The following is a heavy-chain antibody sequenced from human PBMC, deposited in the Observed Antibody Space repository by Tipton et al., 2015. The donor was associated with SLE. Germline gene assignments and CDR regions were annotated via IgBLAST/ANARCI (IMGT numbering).Heavy chain of an antibody. J-gene: IGHJ4*02. CDR2: LYRSGST. Sequence: SLRLSCTASGFTISDNNMNWIRQAPGKGLEWVSGLYRSGSTYYTDSVKGRFTISRDDSKNTLYLQMNSLRAEDTAVYFCVKDMDDYDYCGWARFDSCGQGPLATVSS. D-gene: IGHD3-22*01. CDR1: GFTISDNN. V-gene: IGHV3-53*05. CDR3: VKDMDDYDYCGWARFDS.